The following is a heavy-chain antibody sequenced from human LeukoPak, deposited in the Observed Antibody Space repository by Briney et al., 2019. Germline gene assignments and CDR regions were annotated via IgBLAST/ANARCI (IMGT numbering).Heavy chain of an antibody. D-gene: IGHD3-10*01. Sequence: GGSLRLSCAVSGFTFRTYAMSWVRQAPGKGLEWVSPISGSGGTTYYADSVKGRFTISRDNSKNTLYLQMNSLRAEDTAVYYCAKLSTFGDLSRVRFDPWGQGTLVTVSS. CDR2: ISGSGGTT. CDR3: AKLSTFGDLSRVRFDP. J-gene: IGHJ5*02. V-gene: IGHV3-23*01. CDR1: GFTFRTYA.